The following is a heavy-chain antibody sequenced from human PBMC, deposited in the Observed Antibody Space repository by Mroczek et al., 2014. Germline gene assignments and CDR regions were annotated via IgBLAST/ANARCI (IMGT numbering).Heavy chain of an antibody. J-gene: IGHJ6*02. CDR2: ISYDGSNK. CDR3: ARDHAYGGKTGGWNYYYGMDV. Sequence: QVQLQESGGGVVQPGRSLRLSCAASGFTFSSYAMHWVRQAPGKGLEWVAVISYDGSNKYYADSVKGRFTISRDNSKNTLYLQMNSLRAEDTAVYYCARDHAYGGKTGGWNYYYGMDVWGQGTHGHRL. CDR1: GFTFSSYA. D-gene: IGHD4-23*01. V-gene: IGHV3-30-3*01.